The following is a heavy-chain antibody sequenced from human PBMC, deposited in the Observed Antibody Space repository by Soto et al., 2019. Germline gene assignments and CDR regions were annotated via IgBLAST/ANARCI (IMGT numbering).Heavy chain of an antibody. D-gene: IGHD3-10*01. J-gene: IGHJ4*02. CDR2: RKGDGSEK. Sequence: EVQLVESGGGLGQPGGSLRLSCAASGFTFSRYWMSWVRQAPGKGLEWVANRKGDGSEKYYVDSVEGRFTISRDDAKNSLYLQMNSLRAEDTAVYYCVRNYYYISGSYFDYWGQGTLVTVSS. CDR1: GFTFSRYW. V-gene: IGHV3-7*01. CDR3: VRNYYYISGSYFDY.